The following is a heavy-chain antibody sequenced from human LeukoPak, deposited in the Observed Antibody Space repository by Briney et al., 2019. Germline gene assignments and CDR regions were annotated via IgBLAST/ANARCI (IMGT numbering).Heavy chain of an antibody. J-gene: IGHJ2*01. V-gene: IGHV4-4*09. Sequence: SETLSLTCSVSGASIRSYYWSWSRQPPGKGVEWIGYIYTSGRKNHSPSLKGGGSLSMEKTKNQFSLTLSSVTAADTAVYYCARQPLLGSYWFFDLWGRGTLVTVSS. CDR1: GASIRSYY. CDR3: ARQPLLGSYWFFDL. CDR2: IYTSGRK. D-gene: IGHD2-8*02.